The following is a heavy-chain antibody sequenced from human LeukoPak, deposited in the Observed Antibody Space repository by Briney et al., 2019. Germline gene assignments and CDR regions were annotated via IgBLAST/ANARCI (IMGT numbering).Heavy chain of an antibody. CDR3: ARGVTMIVVVIHDWYFDL. CDR2: IYYSGST. V-gene: IGHV4-31*03. CDR1: GGSISSGGYY. Sequence: PSQTLSLTCTVSGGSISSGGYYWSWIRQHPGKGLEWIGYIYYSGSTYYNPSLKSRVTISVDTSKNQFSLKLSSVTAADTAVYYCARGVTMIVVVIHDWYFDLWGRGTLVTVSS. J-gene: IGHJ2*01. D-gene: IGHD3-22*01.